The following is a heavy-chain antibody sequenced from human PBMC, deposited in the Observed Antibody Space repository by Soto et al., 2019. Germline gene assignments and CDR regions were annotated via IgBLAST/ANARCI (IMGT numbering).Heavy chain of an antibody. CDR2: INHSGST. J-gene: IGHJ4*02. CDR3: ARDYDILTGYSH. CDR1: GGSFSGYY. V-gene: IGHV4-34*01. Sequence: PSETLSLTCAVYGGSFSGYYWSWIRQPPGKGLEWIGEINHSGSTNYNPSLKSRVTTSVDTSKNQFSLKLSSVTAADTAVYYCARDYDILTGYSHWGQGTLVTVSS. D-gene: IGHD3-9*01.